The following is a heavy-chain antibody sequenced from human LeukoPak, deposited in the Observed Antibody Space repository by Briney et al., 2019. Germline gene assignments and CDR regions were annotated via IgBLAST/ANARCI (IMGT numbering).Heavy chain of an antibody. CDR2: IKSKTDGGTT. D-gene: IGHD5-12*01. Sequence: GGSLRLSCAASGFTFSNAWMSWVRQAPGKGLEWVGRIKSKTDGGTTDYAAPVKGRFTIPRDDSKNTLYLQMNSLKTEDTAVYYCTTDAGVATTLDYWGQGTLVTVSS. CDR1: GFTFSNAW. CDR3: TTDAGVATTLDY. J-gene: IGHJ4*02. V-gene: IGHV3-15*01.